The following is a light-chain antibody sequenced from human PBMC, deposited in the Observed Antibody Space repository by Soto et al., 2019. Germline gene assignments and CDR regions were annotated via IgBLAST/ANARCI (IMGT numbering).Light chain of an antibody. CDR3: CSYAGDSTSVV. CDR1: SSDFGSYNL. Sequence: QSALTQPASVSGSPGQSITISCTGTSSDFGSYNLVSWYQQHPGKAPRLIIFEGNKRPSGIPNRFSASKSGNTASLTISGLQAEDEADYYCCSYAGDSTSVVFGGGTKVTVL. CDR2: EGN. V-gene: IGLV2-23*01. J-gene: IGLJ2*01.